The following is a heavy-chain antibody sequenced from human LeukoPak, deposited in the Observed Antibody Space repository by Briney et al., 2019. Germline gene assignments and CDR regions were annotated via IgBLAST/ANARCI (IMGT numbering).Heavy chain of an antibody. D-gene: IGHD2-21*02. Sequence: GGSLRLSCAASGFTFSSYGMYWVRQAPGKGLEWVAFIRYDGSNKYYADSVKGRFTVSRDNSKNTLYLQMNSLRAEDTAVYYCARVGVTAGGYYFDYWGQGTLVTVSS. J-gene: IGHJ4*02. CDR3: ARVGVTAGGYYFDY. CDR2: IRYDGSNK. V-gene: IGHV3-30*02. CDR1: GFTFSSYG.